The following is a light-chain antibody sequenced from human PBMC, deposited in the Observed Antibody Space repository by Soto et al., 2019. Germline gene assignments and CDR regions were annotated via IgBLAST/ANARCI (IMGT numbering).Light chain of an antibody. V-gene: IGLV2-11*01. CDR3: CSYAGSYTLGV. CDR1: SSDVGGYDF. J-gene: IGLJ3*02. Sequence: QSALTQPRSVSGSPGQSVTISCTGTSSDVGGYDFVSWYQQHPGKAPKLMIYDVTKRPSGVPDRFSGSKSGNSASLTISGLQAEDEAEYYCCSYAGSYTLGVFGGGTQLPVL. CDR2: DVT.